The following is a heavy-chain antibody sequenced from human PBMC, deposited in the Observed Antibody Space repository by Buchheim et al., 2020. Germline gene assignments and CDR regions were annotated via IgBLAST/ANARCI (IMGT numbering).Heavy chain of an antibody. V-gene: IGHV4-61*02. CDR2: IYTSGST. Sequence: QVQLQESGPGLVKPSQTLSLTCTVSGGSISSGSYYWSWIRQPAGKGLEWIGRIYTSGSTNYNPSLKSRVTLSVDTSKHQLSLKLSSVTAADTAVYYCARDTEYYDSSGYRAFDIWGQGT. CDR3: ARDTEYYDSSGYRAFDI. CDR1: GGSISSGSYY. J-gene: IGHJ3*02. D-gene: IGHD3-22*01.